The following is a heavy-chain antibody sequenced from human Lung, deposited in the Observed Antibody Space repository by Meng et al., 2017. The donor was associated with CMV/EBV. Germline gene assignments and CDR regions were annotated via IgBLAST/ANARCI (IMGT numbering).Heavy chain of an antibody. CDR2: ISGSNGNT. V-gene: IGHV1-18*01. CDR3: ARWFRNPATITGAFDI. D-gene: IGHD2-2*01. Sequence: SVXVSXKASDYTFSNFGISWIRQAPGQGLEWMGWISGSNGNTKYAQNLQGRVTMTTDTSTSTAYMELRSLRSDDTAVYYCARWFRNPATITGAFDIWGQGXMVTVSS. CDR1: DYTFSNFG. J-gene: IGHJ3*02.